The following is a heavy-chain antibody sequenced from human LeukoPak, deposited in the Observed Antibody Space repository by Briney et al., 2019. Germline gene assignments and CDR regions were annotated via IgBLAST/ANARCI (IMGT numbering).Heavy chain of an antibody. D-gene: IGHD3-9*01. J-gene: IGHJ4*02. CDR3: AKGLYDILTGYYPLFDY. Sequence: GGSLRLSCAASGFTFSSYGMHWVRQAPGKGLEWVAAISYDGSNKYYADSVKGRFTISRDNSKNTLYLQMNSLRAEDTAVYYCAKGLYDILTGYYPLFDYWGQGTLVTVSS. CDR2: ISYDGSNK. V-gene: IGHV3-30*18. CDR1: GFTFSSYG.